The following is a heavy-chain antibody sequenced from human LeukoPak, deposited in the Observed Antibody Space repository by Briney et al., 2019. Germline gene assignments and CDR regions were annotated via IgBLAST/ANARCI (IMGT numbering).Heavy chain of an antibody. Sequence: GGSLRLSCVASGFTFNRHSMNWVRQAPGKGLEWVSYISSSSSIIHYADSVKGRFTISREDAKNSLFLQMNSLRAEDTAVYYCARVPREGHDNWFDPWGQGTLVTVSS. CDR2: ISSSSSII. V-gene: IGHV3-48*01. CDR3: ARVPREGHDNWFDP. CDR1: GFTFNRHS. J-gene: IGHJ5*02. D-gene: IGHD1-26*01.